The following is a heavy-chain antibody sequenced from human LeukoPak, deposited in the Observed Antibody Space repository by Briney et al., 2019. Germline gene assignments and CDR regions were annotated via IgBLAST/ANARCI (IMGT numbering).Heavy chain of an antibody. CDR1: GGSINSGGFS. CDR3: AREYDFWSGYRWFDP. J-gene: IGHJ5*02. V-gene: IGHV4-30-2*01. D-gene: IGHD3-3*01. CDR2: IYYSGTT. Sequence: SETLSLTCAVSGGSINSGGFSWTWIRQPPGKGLEWIGYIYYSGTTSYNPSLKSRVTISVDNVKNEFALKLKSVTAADTAVYYCAREYDFWSGYRWFDPWGQGTLVTVSS.